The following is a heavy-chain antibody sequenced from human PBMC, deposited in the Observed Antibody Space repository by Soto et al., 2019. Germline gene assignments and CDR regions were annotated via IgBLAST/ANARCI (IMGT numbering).Heavy chain of an antibody. CDR1: GGTFSSYA. V-gene: IGHV1-69*06. Sequence: QVQLVQSGAEVKKPGSSVKVSCKASGGTFSSYAISWVRQAPGQGLEWMGGIIPIFGTANYAQKFQGRVTIPAEKSRSTAYMELSGLRFEETAVYYWARVSFDDSRGPYDSGGQGPLVPVSS. CDR2: IIPIFGTA. J-gene: IGHJ4*02. CDR3: ARVSFDDSRGPYDS. D-gene: IGHD3-22*01.